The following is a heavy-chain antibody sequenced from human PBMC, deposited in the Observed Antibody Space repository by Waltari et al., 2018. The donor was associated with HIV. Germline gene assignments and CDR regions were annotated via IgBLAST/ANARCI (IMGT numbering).Heavy chain of an antibody. D-gene: IGHD6-13*01. CDR3: VKEHQYSHSWYSYYGMDV. J-gene: IGHJ6*02. CDR2: ISGSGGST. V-gene: IGHV3-23*01. Sequence: EVQVLESGGALVQPGGSLRLSCAASGFICSNYGLSWVRQAPGKGLEWVSTISGSGGSTYYADSVKGRFTVSRDNSKNTLYLQMNSLRAEDTAVYFCVKEHQYSHSWYSYYGMDVWGQGTTVTVSS. CDR1: GFICSNYG.